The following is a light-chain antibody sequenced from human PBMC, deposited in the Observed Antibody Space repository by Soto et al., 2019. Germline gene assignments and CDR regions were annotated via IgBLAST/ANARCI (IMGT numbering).Light chain of an antibody. CDR1: SGHSSYA. Sequence: QSVLTQSPSGSASLGASVKLTCTLSSGHSSYAIAWHQQQPEKGPRYLMKLNSDGSHSKGDGIPDRFSGSSSGAERYLTISSLQSEDEADYYCQTWGTGIRVFGTGTKLTVL. CDR3: QTWGTGIRV. J-gene: IGLJ1*01. CDR2: LNSDGSH. V-gene: IGLV4-69*01.